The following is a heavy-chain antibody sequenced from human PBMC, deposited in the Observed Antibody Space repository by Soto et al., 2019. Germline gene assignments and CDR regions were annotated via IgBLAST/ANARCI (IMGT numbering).Heavy chain of an antibody. CDR3: AKDPVAAAGRPTNEEKWA. D-gene: IGHD6-13*01. CDR2: INSDGSST. J-gene: IGHJ5*02. CDR1: GFTFSSYW. V-gene: IGHV3-74*01. Sequence: EVQLVESGGGLVQPGGSLRLSCAASGFTFSSYWMHWVRQAPGKGLVWVSRINSDGSSTSYADSVKGRFTISRDNAKNTLYLQMNSLRAEDTAVYYCAKDPVAAAGRPTNEEKWAWGQGTLVTVSS.